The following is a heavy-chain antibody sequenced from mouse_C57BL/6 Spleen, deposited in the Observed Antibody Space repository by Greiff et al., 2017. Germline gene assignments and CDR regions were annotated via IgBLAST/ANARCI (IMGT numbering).Heavy chain of an antibody. J-gene: IGHJ4*01. Sequence: QVQLQQPGAELVRPGSSVKLSCKASGYTFTSYWMDWVKQRPGQGLEWIGNIYPSDSETHYNQKFKDKATLTVDKSSSTAYMQLSSLTSEDSAVYYCARQKLYDSMDYWGQGTSVTVSS. CDR1: GYTFTSYW. V-gene: IGHV1-61*01. CDR2: IYPSDSET. CDR3: ARQKLYDSMDY. D-gene: IGHD1-1*01.